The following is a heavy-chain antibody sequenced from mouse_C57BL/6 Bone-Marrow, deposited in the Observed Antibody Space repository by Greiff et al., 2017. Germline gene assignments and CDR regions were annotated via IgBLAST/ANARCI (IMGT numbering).Heavy chain of an antibody. D-gene: IGHD2-5*01. Sequence: QVQLQQPGAELVKPGASVKLSCKASGYTFTSYWMHWVKQRPGRGLEWIGRIDPNSGGTTYNEKFKSKATLTVDKPSSTAYMQLSSLTSEDSAVYYCARGLYYSSPYFDYWGQSTTLTVSS. J-gene: IGHJ2*01. CDR2: IDPNSGGT. CDR3: ARGLYYSSPYFDY. V-gene: IGHV1-72*01. CDR1: GYTFTSYW.